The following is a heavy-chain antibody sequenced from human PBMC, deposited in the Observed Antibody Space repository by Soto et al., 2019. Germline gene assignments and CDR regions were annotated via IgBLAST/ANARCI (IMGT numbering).Heavy chain of an antibody. CDR1: GFTFSSYG. D-gene: IGHD6-19*01. Sequence: QVQLVESGGGVVQPGRSLRLSCAASGFTFSSYGMHWVRQAPGKGLEWVAVISYDGSNKYYADSVKGRFTISRDNSKNTLYLQMNSLRAEDTAVYYCAKDIMDSSGADYWGQGTLVTVSS. CDR2: ISYDGSNK. CDR3: AKDIMDSSGADY. J-gene: IGHJ4*02. V-gene: IGHV3-30*18.